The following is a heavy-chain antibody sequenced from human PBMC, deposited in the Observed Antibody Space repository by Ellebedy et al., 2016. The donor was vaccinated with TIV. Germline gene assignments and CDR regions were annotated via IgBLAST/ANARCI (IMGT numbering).Heavy chain of an antibody. CDR1: GYTFTGYY. CDR3: ARDRSRMWFGELLYSDYYYYGMDV. D-gene: IGHD3-10*01. J-gene: IGHJ6*02. Sequence: ASVKVSCKASGYTFTGYYMHWVRQAPGQGLEWMGWINPNSGGTNYAQKFQGWVTMTRDTSISTAYMELGRLRSDDTAVYYCARDRSRMWFGELLYSDYYYYGMDVWGQGTTVTVSS. CDR2: INPNSGGT. V-gene: IGHV1-2*04.